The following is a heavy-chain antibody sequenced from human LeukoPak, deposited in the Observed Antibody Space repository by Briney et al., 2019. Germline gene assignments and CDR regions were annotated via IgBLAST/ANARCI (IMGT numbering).Heavy chain of an antibody. Sequence: PGGSLRLSCAASGFTFSSYAMHWVRQAPGKGLEWVAVISYDGSNKYYADSVKGRFTISRDNSKNTLYLQMNSLRAEDTAVYYCAGDGRILPQYYFDYWGQGTLVTVSS. V-gene: IGHV3-30-3*01. CDR1: GFTFSSYA. CDR2: ISYDGSNK. D-gene: IGHD2-15*01. CDR3: AGDGRILPQYYFDY. J-gene: IGHJ4*02.